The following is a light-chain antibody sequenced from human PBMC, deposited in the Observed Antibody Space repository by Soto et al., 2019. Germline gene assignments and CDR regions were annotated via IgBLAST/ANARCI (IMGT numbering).Light chain of an antibody. CDR3: QSYDSFNWV. Sequence: NFMLTQPHSVSESPGKTVTISCTRSSGSIASNYVQRYQQRPGSAPTTVIYEDNQRPSGVPDRFSGSIDTSSNSASLTISGLKTEDEADYYCQSYDSFNWVFGGGTKLTVL. CDR2: EDN. CDR1: SGSIASNY. V-gene: IGLV6-57*04. J-gene: IGLJ3*02.